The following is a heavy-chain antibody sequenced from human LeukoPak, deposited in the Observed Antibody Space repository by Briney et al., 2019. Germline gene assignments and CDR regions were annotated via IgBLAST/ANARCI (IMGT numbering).Heavy chain of an antibody. CDR3: TSDSSSWL. CDR2: IKSKTDGGTT. D-gene: IGHD6-13*01. V-gene: IGHV3-15*01. Sequence: GGSLRLSCVASGLSVSSNYMSWVRQAPGKGLEWVGRIKSKTDGGTTDYAAPVKGRFTISRDDSKNTLYLQMNSLKTEDTAVYYCTSDSSSWLWGQGTLVTVSS. CDR1: GLSVSSNY. J-gene: IGHJ4*02.